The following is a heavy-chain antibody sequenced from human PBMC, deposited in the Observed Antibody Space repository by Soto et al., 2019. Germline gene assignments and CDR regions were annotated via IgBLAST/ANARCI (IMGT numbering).Heavy chain of an antibody. CDR1: VGSISPYY. CDR3: ARGLRWSYY. CDR2: IHYSGST. D-gene: IGHD4-17*01. J-gene: IGHJ4*02. Sequence: QVQLQESGPGLVKPSETLSLTCSVSVGSISPYYWSWIRQPPGKGLEWIGNIHYSGSTNYHPSLKCRVTISLDTSKNQFSLMLSSVTAADPSAYYCARGLRWSYYWCQGTLVTVSS. V-gene: IGHV4-59*01.